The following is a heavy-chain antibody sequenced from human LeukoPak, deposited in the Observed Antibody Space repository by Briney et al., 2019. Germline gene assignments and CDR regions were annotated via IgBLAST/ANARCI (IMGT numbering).Heavy chain of an antibody. V-gene: IGHV3-23*01. CDR3: AKDTPVAGTGGYFDY. CDR1: GSTFSSYA. D-gene: IGHD6-19*01. J-gene: IGHJ4*02. Sequence: GGSLRLSCAASGSTFSSYAMSWVRQAPGKGLEWVSAISGSGGSTYYADSVKGRFTISRDNSKNTLYLQMNSLRAEDTAVYYCAKDTPVAGTGGYFDYWGQGTLVTVSS. CDR2: ISGSGGST.